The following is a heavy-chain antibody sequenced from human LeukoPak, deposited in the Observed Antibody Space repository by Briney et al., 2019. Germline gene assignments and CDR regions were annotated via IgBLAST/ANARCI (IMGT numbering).Heavy chain of an antibody. D-gene: IGHD4-17*01. CDR1: GGSISSSSYY. J-gene: IGHJ4*02. V-gene: IGHV4-39*07. CDR3: AREYGGYAFDY. Sequence: SETLSLTCTVSGGSISSSSYYWGWIRQPPGKGLEWIGSIYYSGSTYYNLSLKSRVTISVDTSKNQFSLKLSSVTAADTAVYYCAREYGGYAFDYWGQGTLVTVSS. CDR2: IYYSGST.